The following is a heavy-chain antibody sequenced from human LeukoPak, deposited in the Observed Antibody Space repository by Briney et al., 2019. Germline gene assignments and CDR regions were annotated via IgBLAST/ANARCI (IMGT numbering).Heavy chain of an antibody. CDR3: ARVRCSSAACNFAAMDV. Sequence: GRSLRLSCATSGFTFSSYAMHWVRQAPGKGLEWVAVVSYDGSNKFYADSVKGRFTISRDNSKNTLYLQMNGLRAEDTAVYFCARVRCSSAACNFAAMDVWGQGTTVTVSS. V-gene: IGHV3-30-3*01. CDR2: VSYDGSNK. D-gene: IGHD2-2*01. CDR1: GFTFSSYA. J-gene: IGHJ6*02.